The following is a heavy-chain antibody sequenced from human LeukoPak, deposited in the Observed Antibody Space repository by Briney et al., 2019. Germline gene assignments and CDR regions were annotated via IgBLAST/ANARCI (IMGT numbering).Heavy chain of an antibody. D-gene: IGHD3-3*01. CDR2: INPSGGST. V-gene: IGHV1-46*01. J-gene: IGHJ5*02. CDR1: GYTFTRYY. Sequence: ASVRVSCKASGYTFTRYYMHWVRQAPGQGLEWMGIINPSGGSTSYAQKFQGRVTMTRDTSTSTVYMELSSLRSEDTAVYYCARESGALRFLEWLYTKPYNWFDPWGQGTLVTVSS. CDR3: ARESGALRFLEWLYTKPYNWFDP.